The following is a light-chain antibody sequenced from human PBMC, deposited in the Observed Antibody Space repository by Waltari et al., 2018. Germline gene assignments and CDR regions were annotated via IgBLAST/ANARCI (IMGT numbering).Light chain of an antibody. J-gene: IGLJ1*01. CDR2: GVT. V-gene: IGLV2-8*01. CDR1: SSDVGGYNY. Sequence: QSALTQPPSASGSPGQSVTISCTGTSSDVGGYNYVSWYQQLPGKAPQLMISGVTKRPSGVPDRFSGSQSGNTASLTVSGLQTEDEADYYCSSYAGSINPYVFGSGTRVTVL. CDR3: SSYAGSINPYV.